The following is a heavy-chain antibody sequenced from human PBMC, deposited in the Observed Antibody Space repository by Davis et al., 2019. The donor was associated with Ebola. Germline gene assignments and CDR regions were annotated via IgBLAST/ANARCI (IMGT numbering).Heavy chain of an antibody. CDR2: ISAYNGNT. CDR3: ARRSSSWRSLSMDV. V-gene: IGHV1-18*01. CDR1: GYTFTSYG. J-gene: IGHJ6*02. D-gene: IGHD6-13*01. Sequence: AASVKVSCKASGYTFTSYGISWVRQAPGQGLEWMGWISAYNGNTNYAQKLQGRVTMTTDTSTSTAYMELRSLRSEDTAVYYCARRSSSWRSLSMDVWGQGTTVTVSS.